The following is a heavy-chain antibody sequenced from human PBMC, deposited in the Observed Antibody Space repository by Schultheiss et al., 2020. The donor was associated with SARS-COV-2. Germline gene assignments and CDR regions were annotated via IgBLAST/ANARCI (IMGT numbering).Heavy chain of an antibody. CDR3: AREQAVAVAGTLYYYGMDV. D-gene: IGHD6-19*01. Sequence: ESLKISCAVYGGSFSGYYWGWIRQPPGKGQEWIGEINHSGSTNYNPSLKSRVTISVDTSKNQFSLQLNSVTPEDTAVYYCAREQAVAVAGTLYYYGMDVWGQGTTVTVSS. CDR2: INHSGST. CDR1: GGSFSGYY. V-gene: IGHV4-34*01. J-gene: IGHJ6*02.